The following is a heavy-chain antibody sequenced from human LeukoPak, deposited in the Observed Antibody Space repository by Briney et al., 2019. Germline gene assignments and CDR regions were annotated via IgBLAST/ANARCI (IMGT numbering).Heavy chain of an antibody. CDR3: ARANTYYDILTGYLPYYFDY. V-gene: IGHV4-39*01. D-gene: IGHD3-9*01. CDR2: IYYSGST. Sequence: SETLSLTCTVSGGSISSSSYYWGWIRQPPRKGLEWIGSIYYSGSTYYNPSLKSRVTISVDTSKNQFSLKLSSVTAADTAVYYCARANTYYDILTGYLPYYFDYWGQGTLVTVSS. CDR1: GGSISSSSYY. J-gene: IGHJ4*02.